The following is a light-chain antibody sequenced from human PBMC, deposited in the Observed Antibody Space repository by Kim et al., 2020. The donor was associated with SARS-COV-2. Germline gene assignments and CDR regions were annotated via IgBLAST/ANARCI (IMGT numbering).Light chain of an antibody. J-gene: IGLJ1*01. CDR2: QDN. Sequence: SYELTQPPSVSVSPGQTASITCSGDKLGDKFACWFQQKPGQSPVLVIYQDNKRPSGIPERFSGSNSGNTATLTISGTQAMDEADYYCQAWDSNTGVFGTGTKVTV. CDR3: QAWDSNTGV. CDR1: KLGDKF. V-gene: IGLV3-1*01.